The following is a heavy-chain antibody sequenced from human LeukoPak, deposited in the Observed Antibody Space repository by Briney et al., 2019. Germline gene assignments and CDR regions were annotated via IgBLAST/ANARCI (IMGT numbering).Heavy chain of an antibody. CDR3: ARNSYYDNSGEGAFDI. CDR2: IYHSGNT. J-gene: IGHJ3*02. Sequence: SETLSLTCTVSGGSINSDGYYWSWIRQPPGKGLEWIGYIYHSGNTYYNPSLKSRVTISVDTSKNQFSLNLNSVTAADTAVYYCARNSYYDNSGEGAFDIWGQGTMVTVSS. D-gene: IGHD3-22*01. CDR1: GGSINSDGYY. V-gene: IGHV4-30-2*01.